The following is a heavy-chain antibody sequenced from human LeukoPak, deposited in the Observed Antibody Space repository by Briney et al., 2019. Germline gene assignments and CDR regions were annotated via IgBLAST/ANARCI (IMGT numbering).Heavy chain of an antibody. D-gene: IGHD4-17*01. CDR3: AASRYDYGDYVPLVY. Sequence: PSETLSLTCAVYGGSLSGYYWSWIRQPPGKGLEWIGEINHSGSTNYNPSLKSRVTISVDTSKNQFSLKLSSVTAADTTVYYCAASRYDYGDYVPLVYWGQGTLVTVSS. CDR2: INHSGST. J-gene: IGHJ4*02. V-gene: IGHV4-34*01. CDR1: GGSLSGYY.